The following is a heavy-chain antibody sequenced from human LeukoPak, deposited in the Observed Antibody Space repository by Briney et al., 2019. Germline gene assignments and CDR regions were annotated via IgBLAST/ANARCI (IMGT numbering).Heavy chain of an antibody. D-gene: IGHD2-8*02. CDR2: MSYDGSSK. J-gene: IGHJ4*02. CDR3: ARDQIWAGGYIDY. V-gene: IGHV3-30-3*01. CDR1: GFTFNIYN. Sequence: GSLRLSCAASGFTFNIYNMHWVRQAPGKGLEWVALMSYDGSSKYYANSVKGRFTISGDNSKNTLYLQMNSLRAEDTAVYYCARDQIWAGGYIDYWGQGTLVTVSS.